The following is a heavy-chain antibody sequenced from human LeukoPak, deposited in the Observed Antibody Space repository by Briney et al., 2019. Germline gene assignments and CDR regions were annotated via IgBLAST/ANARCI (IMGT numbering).Heavy chain of an antibody. CDR3: AKVAGSGSYVLAFDI. Sequence: GGSLRLSCAASGFTFSGSAMHWVRQASGKGLEWVGRIRSKANSYATAYAASVKGRFTISRDNSKNTLYLQMNSLRAEDTAVYYCAKVAGSGSYVLAFDIWGQGTMVTVSS. CDR1: GFTFSGSA. CDR2: IRSKANSYAT. D-gene: IGHD1-26*01. J-gene: IGHJ3*02. V-gene: IGHV3-73*01.